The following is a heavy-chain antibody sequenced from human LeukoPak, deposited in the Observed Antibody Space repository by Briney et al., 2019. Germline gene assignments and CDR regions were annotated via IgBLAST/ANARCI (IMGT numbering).Heavy chain of an antibody. V-gene: IGHV3-23*01. CDR1: GFTFSTYV. CDR3: AKGNWRYFDY. D-gene: IGHD1-1*01. Sequence: GGSLRLSCAASGFTFSTYVMSWVRQAPGKGLEWVSAISGSGGSTYYADSVKGRFTTSRDNSKNTLYLQMNSLGADATAVYYCAKGNWRYFDYWGQGTLVTVSS. J-gene: IGHJ4*02. CDR2: ISGSGGST.